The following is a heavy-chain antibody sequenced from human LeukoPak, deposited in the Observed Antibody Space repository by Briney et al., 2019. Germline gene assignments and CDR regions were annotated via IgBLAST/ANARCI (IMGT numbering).Heavy chain of an antibody. CDR3: ARGDGQGLYYFDY. J-gene: IGHJ4*02. CDR2: IYYSGST. CDR1: GGSISSYY. V-gene: IGHV4-59*01. Sequence: PSETLSLTCTVSGGSISSYYWSWIRQPPGKGLEWIGYIYYSGSTNYNPSLKSRVTISVDTSKNQFSLKLSSVTAADTAVYYCARGDGQGLYYFDYWGQGTLVTVSS.